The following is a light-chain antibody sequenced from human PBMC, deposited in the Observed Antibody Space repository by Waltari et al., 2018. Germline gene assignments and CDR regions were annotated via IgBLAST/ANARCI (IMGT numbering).Light chain of an antibody. Sequence: QSVLTQPPSVSGAPGQRVTIPCTGSSSNTGAGYDVNWYQQLPGTAPKLLIYGNTNRLSGFPDGFSGAKFGASAALAITGLQAEDEAEYYCQAYDRSLGGSVFGGGTKLTVL. CDR2: GNT. CDR3: QAYDRSLGGSV. V-gene: IGLV1-40*01. J-gene: IGLJ2*01. CDR1: SSNTGAGYD.